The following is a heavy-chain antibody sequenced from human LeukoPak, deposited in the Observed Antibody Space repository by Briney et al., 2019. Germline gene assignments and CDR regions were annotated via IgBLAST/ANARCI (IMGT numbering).Heavy chain of an antibody. V-gene: IGHV3-21*01. J-gene: IGHJ1*01. CDR1: GFTFSSEW. D-gene: IGHD3-22*01. CDR2: ISSSGSYI. CDR3: ARGLYPDYYVSSGSSPPEH. Sequence: GGSLRLSCAASGFTFSSEWMHWVRQAPGKGLEWVSSISSSGSYIYYADSMQGRFTISRDNSKNSLFLQMNSLRAEDTAVYYCARGLYPDYYVSSGSSPPEHWGQGTLVTVSS.